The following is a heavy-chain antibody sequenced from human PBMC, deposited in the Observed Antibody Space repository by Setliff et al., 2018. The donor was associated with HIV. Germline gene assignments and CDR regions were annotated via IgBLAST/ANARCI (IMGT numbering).Heavy chain of an antibody. CDR1: GYTFTSYG. Sequence: ASVKVSCKASGYTFTSYGISWVRQAPGQGLEWMGWISAYNGNTNYAQKLQGRVTMTTDTSTSTAYMEMRSLRSDDTAVYYCARDRGRYGDYRDFDYWGQGALVTVSS. V-gene: IGHV1-18*01. J-gene: IGHJ4*02. CDR2: ISAYNGNT. D-gene: IGHD4-17*01. CDR3: ARDRGRYGDYRDFDY.